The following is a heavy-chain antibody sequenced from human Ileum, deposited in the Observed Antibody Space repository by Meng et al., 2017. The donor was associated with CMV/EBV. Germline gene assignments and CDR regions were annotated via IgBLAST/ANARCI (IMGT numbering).Heavy chain of an antibody. CDR2: IGGSGHLT. V-gene: IGHV3-23*01. CDR1: GFAFGSHA. D-gene: IGHD1-14*01. J-gene: IGHJ4*02. Sequence: GESLKISCAASGFAFGSHAMNWVRRAPGKGLEWVSTIGGSGHLTWYADSVRGRFTISRDNSKNTLFLHMNSLRADDTAVYFCVKTTQSPYCWGQGTLVTVSS. CDR3: VKTTQSPYC.